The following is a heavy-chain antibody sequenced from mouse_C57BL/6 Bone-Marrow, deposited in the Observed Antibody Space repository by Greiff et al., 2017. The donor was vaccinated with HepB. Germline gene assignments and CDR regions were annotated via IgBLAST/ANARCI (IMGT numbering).Heavy chain of an antibody. CDR3: AREVYGSSLAY. J-gene: IGHJ3*01. V-gene: IGHV1-63*01. CDR1: GYTFTNYW. CDR2: IYPGGGYT. D-gene: IGHD1-1*01. Sequence: VKLMESGAELVRPGTSVKMSCKASGYTFTNYWIGWAKQRPGHGLEWIGDIYPGGGYTNYNEKFKGKATLTADKSSSTAYMQFSSLTSEDSAIYYCAREVYGSSLAYWGQGTLVTVSA.